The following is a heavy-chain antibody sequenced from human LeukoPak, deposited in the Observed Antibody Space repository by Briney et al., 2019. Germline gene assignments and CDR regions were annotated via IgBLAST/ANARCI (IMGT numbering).Heavy chain of an antibody. D-gene: IGHD6-19*01. V-gene: IGHV3-11*01. J-gene: IGHJ5*02. CDR2: ISSSGSTI. CDR3: ARGIAVGDYNWFDP. Sequence: GGSLRLSCAASGFTFSDYYMSWIRQAPGKGLEWVSYISSSGSTIYYADSVKGRFTISRDNAKNSLYLQMNRLRAEDTAVYYCARGIAVGDYNWFDPWGQGTLVTVSS. CDR1: GFTFSDYY.